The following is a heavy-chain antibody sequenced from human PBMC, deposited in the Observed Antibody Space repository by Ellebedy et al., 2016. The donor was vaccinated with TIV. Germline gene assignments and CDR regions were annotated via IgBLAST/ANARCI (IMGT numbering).Heavy chain of an antibody. CDR1: GFTFSSYA. J-gene: IGHJ4*02. CDR3: AVGSTISCSSCYFDY. V-gene: IGHV3-21*01. Sequence: GESLKISCAASGFTFSSYAMSWVRQAPGKGLEWVSSISSSSDYIYYADSVKGRFTISRDNAKNSLFLQMNSLRAEDTAVYYCAVGSTISCSSCYFDYWGQGALVTVSS. CDR2: ISSSSDYI. D-gene: IGHD2-2*01.